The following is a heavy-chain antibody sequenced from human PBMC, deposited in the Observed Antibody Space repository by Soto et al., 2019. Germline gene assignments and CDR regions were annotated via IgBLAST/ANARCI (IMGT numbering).Heavy chain of an antibody. CDR3: AGVRYCSGGSCYSEMRHNRVYYYYYMDV. V-gene: IGHV3-11*01. CDR2: ISSSGSTI. D-gene: IGHD2-15*01. CDR1: GFTFSDYY. Sequence: GGSLRLSCAASGFTFSDYYMSWIRQAPGKGLEWVSYISSSGSTIYYADSVKGRFTISRDNAKNSLYLQMNSLRAEDTAVYYCAGVRYCSGGSCYSEMRHNRVYYYYYMDVWGKGTTVTVSS. J-gene: IGHJ6*03.